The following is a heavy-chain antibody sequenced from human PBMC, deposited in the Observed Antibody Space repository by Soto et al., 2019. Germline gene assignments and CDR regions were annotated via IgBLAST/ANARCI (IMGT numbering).Heavy chain of an antibody. D-gene: IGHD3-22*01. Sequence: SETLSLTCTVSGGSISSGGYYWSWIRQHPGKGLEWIGYIYYSGSTYYNPSLKSRVTISVDTSKNQFSLKLSSVTAADTAVYYCARASDSSGYYFDYWGQGTLVTVSS. CDR2: IYYSGST. CDR3: ARASDSSGYYFDY. CDR1: GGSISSGGYY. J-gene: IGHJ4*02. V-gene: IGHV4-31*03.